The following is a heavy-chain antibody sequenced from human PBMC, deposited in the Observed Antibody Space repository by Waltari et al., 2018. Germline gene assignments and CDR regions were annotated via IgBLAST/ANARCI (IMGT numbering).Heavy chain of an antibody. J-gene: IGHJ4*02. Sequence: DVFLVESGGGLVQPGGSLKIPWEASGFPFSDFAMHWVRQPSGKGLEWVGLVRNKAKHYATAYGESVRGRFTISRDDSKNTAFLQMNSLEPDDTAVYYCATITTPSDHWGQGTLVVVSS. CDR1: GFPFSDFA. CDR3: ATITTPSDH. V-gene: IGHV3-73*01. CDR2: VRNKAKHYAT. D-gene: IGHD4-4*01.